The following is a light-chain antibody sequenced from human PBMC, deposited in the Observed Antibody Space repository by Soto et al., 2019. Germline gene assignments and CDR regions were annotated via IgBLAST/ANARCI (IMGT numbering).Light chain of an antibody. CDR2: DVS. CDR1: SSDVGGYNY. J-gene: IGLJ1*01. Sequence: QSALTQPRSVSGSPGQSVTISCTGTSSDVGGYNYVSWYQQHPGKAPKLMIYDVSKRPSGVPDRFSGSKSGNTASLTISWLQAEDEADYYCCSYAGRYTPYVFGTGTKVTVL. V-gene: IGLV2-11*01. CDR3: CSYAGRYTPYV.